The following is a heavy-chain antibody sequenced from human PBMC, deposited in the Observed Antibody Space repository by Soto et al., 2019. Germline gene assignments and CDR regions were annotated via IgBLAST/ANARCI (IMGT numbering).Heavy chain of an antibody. D-gene: IGHD6-19*01. CDR2: MSGTGGST. J-gene: IGHJ4*02. CDR3: AKAGFSSGWSPSYFDY. V-gene: IGHV3-23*01. CDR1: GFTFSSYA. Sequence: EVQLLESGGGLVQPGRSLRLSCAASGFTFSSYAMNWVRQAPGKGLEWGSAMSGTGGSTYYADSVKGRFTLSRDNSKNTLYLQMSSLRVEDTAVFYCAKAGFSSGWSPSYFDYWGQGTLVTVSS.